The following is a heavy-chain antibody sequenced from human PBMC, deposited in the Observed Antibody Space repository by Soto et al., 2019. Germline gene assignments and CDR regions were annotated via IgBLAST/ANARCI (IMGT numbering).Heavy chain of an antibody. D-gene: IGHD1-26*01. Sequence: EVQLVESGGGLVQPGGSLKLSCAASGFTFSVSAIHWVRQAPGRGLEWVGRIRSTAQNSATGYVASVRGRFTISRDDSKNTAYLQMNSLKTDDTAVHYCTVVGATSDGFRYWGQGSLVTVSS. J-gene: IGHJ4*02. CDR1: GFTFSVSA. CDR2: IRSTAQNSAT. CDR3: TVVGATSDGFRY. V-gene: IGHV3-73*02.